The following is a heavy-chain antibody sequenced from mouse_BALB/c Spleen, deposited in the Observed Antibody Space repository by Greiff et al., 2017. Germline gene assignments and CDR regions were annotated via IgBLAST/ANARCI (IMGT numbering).Heavy chain of an antibody. D-gene: IGHD1-1*01. J-gene: IGHJ3*01. CDR2: IYPGDGDT. CDR1: GYAFSSSW. CDR3: ARDYGSSPAWFAY. V-gene: IGHV1-82*01. Sequence: VKLVESGPELVKPGASVKISCKASGYAFSSSWMNWVKQRPGQGLEWIGRIYPGDGDTNYNGKFKGKATLTADKSSSTAYMQLSSLTSVDSAVYFCARDYGSSPAWFAYWGQGTLVTVSA.